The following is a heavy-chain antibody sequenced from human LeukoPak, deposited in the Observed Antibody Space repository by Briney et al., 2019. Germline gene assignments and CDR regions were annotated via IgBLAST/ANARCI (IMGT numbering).Heavy chain of an antibody. V-gene: IGHV1-8*01. CDR1: GYTFTSYD. Sequence: ASVKVSCKASGYTFTSYDINWVRQATGQGLEWMGWMNPNSGNTGYAQKFQGRVIMTRNTSISTAYMELSSLRSEDTAVYYCARGDSYYGSGSYLNDYWGQGTLVTVSS. D-gene: IGHD3-10*01. J-gene: IGHJ4*02. CDR2: MNPNSGNT. CDR3: ARGDSYYGSGSYLNDY.